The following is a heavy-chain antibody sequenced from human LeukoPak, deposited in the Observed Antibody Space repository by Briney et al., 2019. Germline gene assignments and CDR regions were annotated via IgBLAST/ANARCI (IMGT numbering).Heavy chain of an antibody. Sequence: GGSLRLSCAASGFTFSDYYMSWIRQAPGKGLEWVSYISSSSSYTNYADSVKGRFTISRDNAKNTLYLQMNSLRAEDTAVYYCARDLGYDSSGYNYWGQGTLVTVSS. V-gene: IGHV3-11*06. J-gene: IGHJ4*02. D-gene: IGHD3-22*01. CDR2: ISSSSSYT. CDR1: GFTFSDYY. CDR3: ARDLGYDSSGYNY.